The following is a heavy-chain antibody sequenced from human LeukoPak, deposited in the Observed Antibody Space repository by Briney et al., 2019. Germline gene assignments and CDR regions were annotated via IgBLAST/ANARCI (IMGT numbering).Heavy chain of an antibody. J-gene: IGHJ4*02. Sequence: GGSLRLSRAASGFTFSDYYMTWIRQAPGKGLEWFSYIISSGTTIYYADSVKGRFTVSRDNAKNSLYLQVNSLRAEDTAVYYCARHSSGWSFDYWGQGTLVTVSS. D-gene: IGHD3-22*01. V-gene: IGHV3-11*04. CDR1: GFTFSDYY. CDR3: ARHSSGWSFDY. CDR2: IISSGTTI.